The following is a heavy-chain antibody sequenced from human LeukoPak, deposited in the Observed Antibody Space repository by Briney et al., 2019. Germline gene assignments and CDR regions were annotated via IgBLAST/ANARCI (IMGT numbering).Heavy chain of an antibody. CDR3: ARGEGSYVDAFDI. V-gene: IGHV3-7*01. CDR2: IKQDGSEK. Sequence: GGSLRLSCAASGFTFSSYWMSWVRQAPGKGLEWVANIKQDGSEKYYVDSVKGRFTISRDNAKNSLYLQMNSLRAEDTAVYCCARGEGSYVDAFDIWGQGTMVTVSS. CDR1: GFTFSSYW. J-gene: IGHJ3*02. D-gene: IGHD1-26*01.